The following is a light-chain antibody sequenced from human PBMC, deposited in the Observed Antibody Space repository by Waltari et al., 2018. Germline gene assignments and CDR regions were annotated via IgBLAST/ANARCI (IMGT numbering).Light chain of an antibody. J-gene: IGKJ1*01. CDR3: QQFDTSPRWT. CDR2: GAS. Sequence: EGVLTQSPGTLSLSPGERDTLSCTVSHSFNNTFLAWYQLKPGQPPRLLIYGASSRAPGVPSRFSGRGSGADFILTISRLDPDDFAVYFCQQFDTSPRWTFGQGTKVE. CDR1: HSFNNTF. V-gene: IGKV3-20*01.